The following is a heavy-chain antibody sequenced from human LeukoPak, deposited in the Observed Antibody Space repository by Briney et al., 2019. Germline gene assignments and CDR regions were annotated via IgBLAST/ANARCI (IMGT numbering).Heavy chain of an antibody. Sequence: GGSLRLSRAASGFTFSTYTMNWVRQAPGKGLEWVSSISSTSSYIYYADSVRGRFTISRDNAKNSLYLQMNSLRAEDTAVYFCARAREMGSSWPTDYWGQGTLVTVSS. J-gene: IGHJ4*02. D-gene: IGHD6-13*01. V-gene: IGHV3-21*01. CDR2: ISSTSSYI. CDR3: ARAREMGSSWPTDY. CDR1: GFTFSTYT.